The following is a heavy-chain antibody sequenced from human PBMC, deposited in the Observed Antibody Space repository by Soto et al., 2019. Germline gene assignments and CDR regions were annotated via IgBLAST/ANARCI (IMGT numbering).Heavy chain of an antibody. CDR2: IYYSGST. D-gene: IGHD2-15*01. J-gene: IGHJ3*02. CDR1: GGSISSGGYY. Sequence: SETLSLTCTVSGGSISSGGYYWSWIRQHPGKGLEWIGYIYYSGSTYYNPSLKSRVTISVDTSKNQFSLKLSSVTAADTAVYCCAKYGRFVVFDIRGQGKMLPVS. V-gene: IGHV4-31*03. CDR3: AKYGRFVVFDI.